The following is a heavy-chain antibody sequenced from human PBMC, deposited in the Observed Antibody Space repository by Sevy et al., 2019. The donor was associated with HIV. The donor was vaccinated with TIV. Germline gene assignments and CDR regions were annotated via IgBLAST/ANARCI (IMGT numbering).Heavy chain of an antibody. D-gene: IGHD3-22*01. Sequence: GGSLRLSCAASGFIFSNYNMHWVRQAPGKGLEWVSFISSSSNDIYYADSVKGRFTISRDNAKNSLYLQMNSLRADDTAVYYCARAEQVTMLVVFGGLYFDSWGQGTLVTVSS. CDR2: ISSSSNDI. V-gene: IGHV3-21*01. CDR1: GFIFSNYN. J-gene: IGHJ4*02. CDR3: ARAEQVTMLVVFGGLYFDS.